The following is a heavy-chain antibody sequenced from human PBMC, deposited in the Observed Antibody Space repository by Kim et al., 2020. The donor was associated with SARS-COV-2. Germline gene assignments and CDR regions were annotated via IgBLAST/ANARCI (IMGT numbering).Heavy chain of an antibody. CDR2: IYYSGST. D-gene: IGHD3-10*01. V-gene: IGHV4-61*01. CDR1: GGSVSSGSYY. J-gene: IGHJ6*03. Sequence: SETLSLTCTVSGGSVSSGSYYWSWIRQPPGKGLEWIGYIYYSGSTNYNPSLKSRVTISVDTSKNQFSLKLSSVTAADTAVYYCARDQGNEGYYYYMDVWGKGTTVTVSS. CDR3: ARDQGNEGYYYYMDV.